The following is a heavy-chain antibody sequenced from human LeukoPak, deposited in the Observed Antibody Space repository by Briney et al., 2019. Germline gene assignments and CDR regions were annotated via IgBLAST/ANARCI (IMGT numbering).Heavy chain of an antibody. V-gene: IGHV1-2*02. CDR2: INPNSGGT. CDR3: ASPMWYSSSSHGDV. Sequence: GASVKVSCKASGYTFTGYYMHRVRQAPGQGLEWMGWINPNSGGTNYAQKFQGRVTVTRDTSISTAYMELSRLRSDDTAVYYCASPMWYSSSSHGDVWGKGTTVTVSS. CDR1: GYTFTGYY. J-gene: IGHJ6*04. D-gene: IGHD6-6*01.